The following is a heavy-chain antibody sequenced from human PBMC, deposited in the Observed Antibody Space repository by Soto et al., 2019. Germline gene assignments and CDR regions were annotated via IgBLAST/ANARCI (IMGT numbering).Heavy chain of an antibody. CDR2: IIPILGIA. CDR1: GGTFRSYT. D-gene: IGHD6-13*01. J-gene: IGHJ4*02. V-gene: IGHV1-69*02. CDR3: ARVEDSSSWFDY. Sequence: QVQLVQSGAEVKKPGSSVKVSCKASGGTFRSYTISWVRQAPGQGLEWMGRIIPILGIANYAQKFQGRVTITADKSTSTAYMELSSLRSEDTAVYYCARVEDSSSWFDYWGQGTLVTVSS.